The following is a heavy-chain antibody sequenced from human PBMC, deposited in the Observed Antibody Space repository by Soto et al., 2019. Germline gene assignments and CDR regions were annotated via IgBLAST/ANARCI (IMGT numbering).Heavy chain of an antibody. CDR3: TRGEFFDY. Sequence: QVQLVQSGAEVKPPGSSVRVSCKPSGFTFSSYALSWVRQAPGQGLEWLGGIIPFIGAPNYSQKFQGRVTITADESTTTAYMELSSLRSDDTAVYYCTRGEFFDYWGQGTLVAVSS. J-gene: IGHJ4*02. D-gene: IGHD3-10*01. CDR2: IIPFIGAP. CDR1: GFTFSSYA. V-gene: IGHV1-69*12.